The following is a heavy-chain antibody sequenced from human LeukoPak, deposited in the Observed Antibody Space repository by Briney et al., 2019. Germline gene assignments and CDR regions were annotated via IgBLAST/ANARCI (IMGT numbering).Heavy chain of an antibody. J-gene: IGHJ4*02. Sequence: SETLSLTCTVSGGSISSYYWSWIRQPPGKGLEWIGYIYYSGSTNYNPSLKGRVTISVDTSKNQFSLKLSSVTAADTAVYYCARDAHPYGSGSYLFDYWGQGTLVTVSS. CDR2: IYYSGST. CDR1: GGSISSYY. CDR3: ARDAHPYGSGSYLFDY. V-gene: IGHV4-59*01. D-gene: IGHD3-10*01.